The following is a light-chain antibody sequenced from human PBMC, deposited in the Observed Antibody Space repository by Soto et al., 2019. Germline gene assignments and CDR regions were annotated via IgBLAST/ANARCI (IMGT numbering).Light chain of an antibody. J-gene: IGKJ4*01. CDR3: QQYVTSTLT. CDR1: QSVNNNF. CDR2: DAS. V-gene: IGKV3-20*01. Sequence: EIVLTQSPGTLSLSPGERATLSCRASQSVNNNFLAWYQQKPGQAPRLLIYDASSRATGIPYRFSGSGSGTDFTLTISRLEPEDFAVYSCQQYVTSTLTFGGGTKVEIK.